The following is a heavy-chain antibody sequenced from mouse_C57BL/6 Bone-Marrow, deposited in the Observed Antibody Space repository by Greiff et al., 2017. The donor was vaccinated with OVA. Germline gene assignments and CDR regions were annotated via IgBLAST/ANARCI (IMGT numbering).Heavy chain of an antibody. J-gene: IGHJ4*01. CDR1: GYTFTDYY. Sequence: VQLQQSGPELVKPGASVKISCKASGYTFTDYYMNWVKQSHGKSLEWIGDINPNNGGTSYNQKFKGKATLTVDKSSSTAYMELRSLTSEDSAVYYWARGGGFGVNYYAMDYWGQGTSVTVSS. D-gene: IGHD2-2*01. V-gene: IGHV1-26*01. CDR2: INPNNGGT. CDR3: ARGGGFGVNYYAMDY.